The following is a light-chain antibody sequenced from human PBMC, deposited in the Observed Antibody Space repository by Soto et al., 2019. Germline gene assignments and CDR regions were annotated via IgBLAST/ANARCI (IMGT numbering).Light chain of an antibody. CDR2: DAS. V-gene: IGKV3-11*01. Sequence: EIVLTQSPATLSLSPGERATLSCRASQSISSYLAWYQQKPGQAPRLLIYDASNRATGIPARFSGSGSGTDFTLTISSLEPEDFAVYYCQQRSSRPLITFGHGTRLEIK. CDR1: QSISSY. J-gene: IGKJ5*01. CDR3: QQRSSRPLIT.